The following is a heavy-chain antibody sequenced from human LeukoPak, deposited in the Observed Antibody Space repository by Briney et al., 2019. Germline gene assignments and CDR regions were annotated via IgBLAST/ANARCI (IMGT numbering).Heavy chain of an antibody. J-gene: IGHJ4*02. CDR1: GYTFTSYA. V-gene: IGHV1-69*04. D-gene: IGHD3-10*01. CDR3: VRSGSYIPYFDY. Sequence: SVKVSCKASGYTFTSYAISWVRQAPGQGLEWMGRIIPILGIANYAQKFQGRVTITADKSTSTAYMELSSLRSEDTAVYYCVRSGSYIPYFDYWGQGTLVTVSS. CDR2: IIPILGIA.